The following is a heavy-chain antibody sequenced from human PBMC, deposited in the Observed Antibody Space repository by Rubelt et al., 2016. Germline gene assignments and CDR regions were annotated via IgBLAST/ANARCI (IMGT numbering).Heavy chain of an antibody. D-gene: IGHD2-21*01. CDR3: AKDRRRIHVVLATLGSAEYYQH. V-gene: IGHV3-23*01. Sequence: ADSVKGRFTISRDNSKNTLYLQMNSLRAEDTAVYYCAKDRRRIHVVLATLGSAEYYQHWGQGALVTGSS. J-gene: IGHJ1*01.